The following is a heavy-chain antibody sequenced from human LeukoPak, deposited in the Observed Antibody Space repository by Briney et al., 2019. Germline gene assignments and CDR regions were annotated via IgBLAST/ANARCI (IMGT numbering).Heavy chain of an antibody. J-gene: IGHJ4*02. V-gene: IGHV1-69*13. CDR2: IIPIFGTA. Sequence: ASVKVSCKASGGTFSSYAISWVRQAPGQGLEWMGGIIPIFGTANYAQKFQGRVTITADESTSTAYMELSSLRSEDTAVYYCARAQNIQLWLSPNFDYWGQGTLVTVSS. CDR3: ARAQNIQLWLSPNFDY. CDR1: GGTFSSYA. D-gene: IGHD5-18*01.